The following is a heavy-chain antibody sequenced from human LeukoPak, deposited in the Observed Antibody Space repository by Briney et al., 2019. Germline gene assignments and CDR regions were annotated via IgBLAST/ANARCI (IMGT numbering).Heavy chain of an antibody. Sequence: SETLSLTCTVSGGSISSGSYYWSWIRQPAGKGLEWIGRIYTSGSTNYNPSLKSRVTISVDTSKNQFSLKLSSMTAADTAVYYCASGNYYDSSGYYYPFDYWGQGTLVTVSS. D-gene: IGHD3-22*01. CDR1: GGSISSGSYY. J-gene: IGHJ4*02. CDR3: ASGNYYDSSGYYYPFDY. CDR2: IYTSGST. V-gene: IGHV4-61*02.